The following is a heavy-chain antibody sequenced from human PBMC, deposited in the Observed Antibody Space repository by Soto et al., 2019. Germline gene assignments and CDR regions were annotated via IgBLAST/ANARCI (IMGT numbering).Heavy chain of an antibody. CDR3: ARGGYCSSTSCYISYYYGMDV. CDR2: ISAYNGNT. Sequence: WXSVKVSCEASGYTFTSYGISWVREAPVQGLEWMGWISAYNGNTNYAQKLQGRVTMTTDTSTSTAYMELRSLRSDDTAVYYCARGGYCSSTSCYISYYYGMDVWGQGTTVTVSS. J-gene: IGHJ6*02. V-gene: IGHV1-18*01. D-gene: IGHD2-2*02. CDR1: GYTFTSYG.